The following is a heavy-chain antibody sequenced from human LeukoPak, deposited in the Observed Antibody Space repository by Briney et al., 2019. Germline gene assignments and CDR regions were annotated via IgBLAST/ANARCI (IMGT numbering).Heavy chain of an antibody. CDR3: ARSASIAVAGPPFDY. Sequence: GASVKVSCKASGYTFTSYGISWVRQAPGQGLEWMGWISACNGNTNYAQKLQGRVTMTTDTSTSTAYMELRSLRSDDTAVYYCARSASIAVAGPPFDYWGQGTLVTVSS. D-gene: IGHD6-19*01. J-gene: IGHJ4*02. CDR2: ISACNGNT. V-gene: IGHV1-18*01. CDR1: GYTFTSYG.